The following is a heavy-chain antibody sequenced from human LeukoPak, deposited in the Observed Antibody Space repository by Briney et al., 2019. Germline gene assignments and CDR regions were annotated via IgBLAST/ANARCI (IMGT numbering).Heavy chain of an antibody. CDR3: ARDVQGYYYDSPGLGY. J-gene: IGHJ4*02. CDR1: GFTFSSYG. Sequence: HPGRSLRLSCAASGFTFSSYGMHWVRQAPGKGLEWVAVIWYDGSNKYYADSVKGRFTISRDNSKNTLYLQMNSLRAEDAAVYYCARDVQGYYYDSPGLGYWGQGTLGTVSS. CDR2: IWYDGSNK. D-gene: IGHD3-22*01. V-gene: IGHV3-33*01.